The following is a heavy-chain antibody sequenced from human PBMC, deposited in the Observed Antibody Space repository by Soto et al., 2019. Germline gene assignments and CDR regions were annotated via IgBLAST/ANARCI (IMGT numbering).Heavy chain of an antibody. Sequence: QVQLVQSGAEVKKPGSSVKVSCKASGDTFSGYSISWVRQAPGQGLEWRGGILPIFGTTNYAQRFQGRVKITADEPTRTSDMELSSLKSEDTAFYYCARDLGRCYDPGDHWGQGTLVTVSS. CDR3: ARDLGRCYDPGDH. D-gene: IGHD5-12*01. CDR1: GDTFSGYS. CDR2: ILPIFGTT. J-gene: IGHJ4*02. V-gene: IGHV1-69*12.